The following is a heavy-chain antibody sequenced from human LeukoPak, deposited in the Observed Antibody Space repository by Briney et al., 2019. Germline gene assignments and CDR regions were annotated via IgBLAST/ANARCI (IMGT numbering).Heavy chain of an antibody. CDR2: INHSGST. J-gene: IGHJ4*02. D-gene: IGHD5-24*01. CDR3: ARDDGYNYLGY. CDR1: GGSFSGYY. V-gene: IGHV4-34*01. Sequence: SETLSLTCAVYGGSFSGYYWSWIRQPPGKGLEWIGKINHSGSTNYNPSLKSRVTISVDTSKNQFSLKLSSVTAADTAVYYCARDDGYNYLGYWGQGTLVTVSS.